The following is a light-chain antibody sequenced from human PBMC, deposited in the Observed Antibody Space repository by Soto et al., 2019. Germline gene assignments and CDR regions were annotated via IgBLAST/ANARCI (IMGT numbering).Light chain of an antibody. V-gene: IGKV3-20*01. CDR2: GAS. CDR3: QQYGSSPPTWT. CDR1: QSVSSSY. Sequence: EIVLTQSPGTLSLSPGERATLSCRASQSVSSSYLAWYQQKPGQAPRLLIYGASSRATGIPDRFSGSGSGTDFTLTISRLESEDFAVYYCQQYGSSPPTWTFGQGTKVDIK. J-gene: IGKJ1*01.